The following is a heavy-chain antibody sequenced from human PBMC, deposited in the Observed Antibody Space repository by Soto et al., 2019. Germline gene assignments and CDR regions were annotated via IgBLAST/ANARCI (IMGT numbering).Heavy chain of an antibody. CDR2: MNPNRTNT. J-gene: IGHJ4*02. CDR3: ARESEDLTSNFDY. CDR1: GYTFTTYD. Sequence: GASVKVSCKASGYTFTTYDINWVRQAPGQGLEWMGWMNPNRTNTGYAEKFQGRVTMTRDTSTDTAYMELSSLRSDDTAVYYCARESEDLTSNFDYWGQGTLVTVSS. V-gene: IGHV1-8*01.